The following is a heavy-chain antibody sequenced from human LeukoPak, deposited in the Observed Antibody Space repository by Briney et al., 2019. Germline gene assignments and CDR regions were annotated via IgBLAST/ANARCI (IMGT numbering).Heavy chain of an antibody. CDR1: GYTFTSYA. D-gene: IGHD3-22*01. J-gene: IGHJ3*02. CDR2: INAGNGNT. CDR3: ARDGHSSGYYLDAFDI. V-gene: IGHV1-3*01. Sequence: GASVKVSCKASGYTFTSYAMHWVRQAPGQRLEWMGWINAGNGNTKYSQKFQGRVTITRDTSASTAYMELSSLRSEDTAVYYCARDGHSSGYYLDAFDIWGQGTMVTVSS.